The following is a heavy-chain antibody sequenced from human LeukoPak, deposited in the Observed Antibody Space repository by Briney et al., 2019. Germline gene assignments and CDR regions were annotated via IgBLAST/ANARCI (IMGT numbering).Heavy chain of an antibody. V-gene: IGHV3-33*01. CDR3: AREQYSSGWSHPGDY. Sequence: PGTSLRLSCVASGFTFRSYAMHWVRQAPGKGLEWVAVIWFDGSNEHYADSMKGRVTISRDNSKNTLYLQMYTLRAEDTAVYYCAREQYSSGWSHPGDYWGQGTLVTVSS. CDR2: IWFDGSNE. J-gene: IGHJ4*02. CDR1: GFTFRSYA. D-gene: IGHD6-19*01.